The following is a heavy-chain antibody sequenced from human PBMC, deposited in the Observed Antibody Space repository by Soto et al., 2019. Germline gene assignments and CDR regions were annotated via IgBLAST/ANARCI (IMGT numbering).Heavy chain of an antibody. J-gene: IGHJ4*02. CDR2: MNPNSGNT. V-gene: IGHV1-8*01. D-gene: IGHD4-17*01. Sequence: QVQLVQSGAEVKKPGASVKVSCRGSGSPFTSHDSNWVRQSPGQGVEWMGWMNPNSGNTGYAQKFQGRVTMTRNTSISTAYMELSSLRSEDTAVYYCARTLYGDNVDYWGQGTLVTVSS. CDR1: GSPFTSHD. CDR3: ARTLYGDNVDY.